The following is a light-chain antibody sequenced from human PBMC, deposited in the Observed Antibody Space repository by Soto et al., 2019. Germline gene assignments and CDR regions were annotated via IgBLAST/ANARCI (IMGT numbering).Light chain of an antibody. CDR1: SSNIGNNF. V-gene: IGLV1-51*01. CDR3: ATWDSSLRAGL. Sequence: QSVLTQPPSVSAAPGQNVTISCSGNSSNIGNNFVSWYQHLPATAPKLLIYDNDKRPSVIPDRFSAFKSGTSATLGITGLQTGDEADYYCATWDSSLRAGLFGGGTKVTVL. CDR2: DND. J-gene: IGLJ3*02.